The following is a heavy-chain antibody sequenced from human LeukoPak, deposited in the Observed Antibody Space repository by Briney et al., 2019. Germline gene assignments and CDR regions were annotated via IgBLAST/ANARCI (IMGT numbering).Heavy chain of an antibody. D-gene: IGHD6-13*01. CDR3: ARARIAAAGYYFDY. Sequence: GGSLRLSCAASGFTFSSYAMSWVRQAPGKGLEWVSVIYSGGSTYYADSVKGRFTISRDNSKNTLYLQMNSLRAEDTAVYYCARARIAAAGYYFDYWGQGTLVTVSS. CDR1: GFTFSSYA. CDR2: IYSGGST. V-gene: IGHV3-53*01. J-gene: IGHJ4*02.